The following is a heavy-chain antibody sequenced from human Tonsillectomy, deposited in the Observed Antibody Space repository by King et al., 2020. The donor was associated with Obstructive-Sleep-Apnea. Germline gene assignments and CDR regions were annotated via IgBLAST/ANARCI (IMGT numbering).Heavy chain of an antibody. Sequence: VQLVESGGGVVQPGRSLRLSCAASGFTFSSYGMHWVRQAPGKGREWVAGIWYDGSNKYYADSVKGRFTISRDNSKNTLYLQMNSLRAEDTAVYYCARYGSVVVPAATYYYYYYGMDVWGQGTTVTVSS. D-gene: IGHD2-2*01. CDR1: GFTFSSYG. J-gene: IGHJ6*02. CDR3: ARYGSVVVPAATYYYYYYGMDV. V-gene: IGHV3-33*01. CDR2: IWYDGSNK.